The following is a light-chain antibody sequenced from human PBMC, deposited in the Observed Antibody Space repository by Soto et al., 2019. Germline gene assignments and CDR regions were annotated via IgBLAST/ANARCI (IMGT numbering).Light chain of an antibody. CDR1: SSDVGGYDF. CDR2: EVR. V-gene: IGLV2-14*01. J-gene: IGLJ1*01. Sequence: QSVLTQPDSVSGSVGQSITISCTGTSSDVGGYDFVSWYQHHPGKAPKLIIYEVRTRPSGVSDRFSGSKSGNTASLTISGLQAEDEADYYCSSYTSDWGVFGTGTKVTVL. CDR3: SSYTSDWGV.